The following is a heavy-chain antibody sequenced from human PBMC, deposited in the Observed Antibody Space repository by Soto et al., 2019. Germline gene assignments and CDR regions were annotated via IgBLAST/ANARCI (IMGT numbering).Heavy chain of an antibody. CDR3: AKATVTTSYFYGMDV. V-gene: IGHV3-23*01. D-gene: IGHD4-4*01. J-gene: IGHJ6*02. CDR1: GFTFSSFA. CDR2: ITGSGSSA. Sequence: EVQLLESGGGLVQPGGSLRLSCAASGFTFSSFAMNWVRQAPGKGLEWVSAITGSGSSADFADAVKGRFTISRDNSKKTLYLQMNSLRVEDSGVYFCAKATVTTSYFYGMDVRGQGTTVIVSS.